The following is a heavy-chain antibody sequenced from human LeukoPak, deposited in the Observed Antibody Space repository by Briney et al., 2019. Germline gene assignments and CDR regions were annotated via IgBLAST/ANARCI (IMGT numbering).Heavy chain of an antibody. D-gene: IGHD4-17*01. CDR3: ARRSHFGDYEDY. J-gene: IGHJ4*02. V-gene: IGHV4-31*03. Sequence: PSQTLSLTCTVSGGSISSGAYYWSWIRQHPGKGLEWIGDINYSGNTYYNPSLKSRVTISVDTSKNQFSLKLSSVTAADTAVYYCARRSHFGDYEDYWGQGALVTVSS. CDR2: INYSGNT. CDR1: GGSISSGAYY.